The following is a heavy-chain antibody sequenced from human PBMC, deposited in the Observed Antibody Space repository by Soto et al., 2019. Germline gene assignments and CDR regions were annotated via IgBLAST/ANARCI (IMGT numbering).Heavy chain of an antibody. CDR3: ARDVGYDYVN. V-gene: IGHV3-7*01. CDR1: GFTFSNYW. CDR2: IKQDGSEK. Sequence: EVQLVESGGGLVQPGGSLRISCAVSGFTFSNYWMSWVRQAPGKGLEWVATIKQDGSEKFYVDSVKGRFTISRDNADNSLYLQMNSLSAEDTALFFCARDVGYDYVNWGQGTLVTVSS. D-gene: IGHD5-12*01. J-gene: IGHJ4*02.